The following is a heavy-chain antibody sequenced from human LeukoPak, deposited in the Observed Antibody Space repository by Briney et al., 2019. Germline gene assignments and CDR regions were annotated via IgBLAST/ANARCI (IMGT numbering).Heavy chain of an antibody. Sequence: ASVKVSCKASGYTFTGYYMHWVRQAPGQGLEWMGWINPNSGGTNYAQKFQGRVTMTRDTSISTAYMELSRLRSDDTAVYYCARASSITMVWGHPRLFYWGQGTLVTVSS. CDR2: INPNSGGT. CDR3: ARASSITMVWGHPRLFY. J-gene: IGHJ4*02. CDR1: GYTFTGYY. V-gene: IGHV1-2*02. D-gene: IGHD3-10*01.